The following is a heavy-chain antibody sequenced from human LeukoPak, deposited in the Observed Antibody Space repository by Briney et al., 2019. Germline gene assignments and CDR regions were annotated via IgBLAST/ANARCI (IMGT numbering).Heavy chain of an antibody. CDR1: GGSISSYY. CDR3: ARVSYDFWSGYYYFDY. CDR2: IYYSGST. Sequence: PSETLSLTCTVSGGSISSYYWNWIRQPPGKGLEWIGYIYYSGSTNYNPSLKSRVTISVDTSKNQFSLKLSSVTAADTAVYYCARVSYDFWSGYYYFDYWGQGTLVTVSS. D-gene: IGHD3-3*01. J-gene: IGHJ4*02. V-gene: IGHV4-59*01.